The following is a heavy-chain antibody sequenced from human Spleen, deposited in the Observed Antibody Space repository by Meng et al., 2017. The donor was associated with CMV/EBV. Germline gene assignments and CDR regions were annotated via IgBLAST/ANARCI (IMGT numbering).Heavy chain of an antibody. CDR1: GGSISSGGYY. CDR2: IYHSGST. J-gene: IGHJ4*02. Sequence: SETLSLTCTVSGGSISSGGYYWSWIRQHPGKGLEWIGSIYHSGSTYYNPSLKSRVTISVDTSKNQFSLKLSSVTAADTAVYYCARDHFWSGYYDFWGQGTLVTVSS. V-gene: IGHV4-39*07. CDR3: ARDHFWSGYYDF. D-gene: IGHD3-3*02.